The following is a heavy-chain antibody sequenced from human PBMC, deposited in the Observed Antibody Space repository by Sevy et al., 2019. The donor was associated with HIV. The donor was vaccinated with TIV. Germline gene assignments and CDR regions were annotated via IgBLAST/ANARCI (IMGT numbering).Heavy chain of an antibody. CDR1: GFTFSSYG. CDR3: AKSDGSGSYYSYYYYYGMDV. V-gene: IGHV3-48*02. Sequence: GGSLRLSCAASGFTFSSYGMNWVRQAPGKGLEWVSYISSSIITIYYADSVKGRFTISRDNAKNSLYLQMNSLRDEDTAVYYCAKSDGSGSYYSYYYYYGMDVWGQGTTVTVSS. D-gene: IGHD3-10*01. CDR2: ISSSIITI. J-gene: IGHJ6*02.